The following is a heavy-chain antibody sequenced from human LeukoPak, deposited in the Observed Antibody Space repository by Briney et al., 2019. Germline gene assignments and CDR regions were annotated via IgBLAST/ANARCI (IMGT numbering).Heavy chain of an antibody. Sequence: ASVKVSCKASGYTFTGYYMHWVRQAPGQGLEWMGWINPSSGGTNYAQKLQGRVTMTTDTSTSTAYMELRSLRSDDTAVYYCARGYPVDTAMEINYYYYYYMDVWGKGTTVTVSS. CDR2: INPSSGGT. CDR1: GYTFTGYY. J-gene: IGHJ6*03. D-gene: IGHD5-18*01. V-gene: IGHV1-2*02. CDR3: ARGYPVDTAMEINYYYYYYMDV.